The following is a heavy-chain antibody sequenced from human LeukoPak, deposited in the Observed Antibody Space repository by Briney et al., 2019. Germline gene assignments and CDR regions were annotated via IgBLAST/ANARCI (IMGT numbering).Heavy chain of an antibody. CDR2: INWNGGST. D-gene: IGHD6-13*01. J-gene: IGHJ4*02. CDR1: GFIFDNFG. Sequence: GGSLRLSCAASGFIFDNFGMSWVRQAPGKGLEWVSGINWNGGSTSYADSVKGRFTISRDNAKNSLYLQMNSLRAEDTAFYYCARDKAAAGTLFDYWGQGALVTVSS. V-gene: IGHV3-20*04. CDR3: ARDKAAAGTLFDY.